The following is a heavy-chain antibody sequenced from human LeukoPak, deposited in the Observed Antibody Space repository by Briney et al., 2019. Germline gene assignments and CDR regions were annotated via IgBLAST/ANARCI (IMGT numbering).Heavy chain of an antibody. Sequence: GGSLRLSCAASGFTFSSYAVHWVRQAPGKGLEWVAVISYDGSNKYYADSVKGRFTISRDNSKNTLYLQMNSLRAEDTAVYYCAREDYGDSRIPYYGMDVWGQGTTVTVSS. J-gene: IGHJ6*02. V-gene: IGHV3-30-3*01. CDR1: GFTFSSYA. CDR2: ISYDGSNK. D-gene: IGHD4-17*01. CDR3: AREDYGDSRIPYYGMDV.